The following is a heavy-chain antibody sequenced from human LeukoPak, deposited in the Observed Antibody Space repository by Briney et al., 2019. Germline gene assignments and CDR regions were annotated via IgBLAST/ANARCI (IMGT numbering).Heavy chain of an antibody. CDR3: ARAEGDSGYDSGSFDY. D-gene: IGHD5-12*01. V-gene: IGHV3-53*01. CDR1: RFTVSSNY. Sequence: PGGSLRLSCAAARFTVSSNYMSWVRQAPGKGLEWVSVIYSGGSTYYADSVKGRFTISRDNSKNTLYLQMNSLRAEDTAVYYCARAEGDSGYDSGSFDYWGQGTLVTVSS. J-gene: IGHJ4*02. CDR2: IYSGGST.